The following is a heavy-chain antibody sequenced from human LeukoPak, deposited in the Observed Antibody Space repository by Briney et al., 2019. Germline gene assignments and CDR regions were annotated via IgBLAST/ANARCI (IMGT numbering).Heavy chain of an antibody. CDR2: IYDSGST. CDR1: GFTFSSYW. J-gene: IGHJ2*01. Sequence: PGGSLRLSCAASGFTFSSYWMSWIRQPPGKGLEYIGYIYDSGSTNYNPSLKSRVTMSVDTSKQQFSLKLSSVTAADTGVYYCATRGGDYESSEYWFFGLWGRGTLVTVSS. D-gene: IGHD3-22*01. V-gene: IGHV4-59*01. CDR3: ATRGGDYESSEYWFFGL.